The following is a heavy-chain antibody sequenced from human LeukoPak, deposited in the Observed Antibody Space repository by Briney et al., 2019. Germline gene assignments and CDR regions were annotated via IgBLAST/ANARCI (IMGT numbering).Heavy chain of an antibody. J-gene: IGHJ4*02. CDR2: ISVYNGNT. Sequence: ASVKVSCKASGYTFSTSAISWVRQAPGQGLEWMGWISVYNGNTKYTQKFQGRVTMTTDTSTSTAYMELRNLRSDDTAVYYCARDYSSSWYYFNNWGQGTPVTVSS. CDR1: GYTFSTSA. CDR3: ARDYSSSWYYFNN. V-gene: IGHV1-18*01. D-gene: IGHD6-13*01.